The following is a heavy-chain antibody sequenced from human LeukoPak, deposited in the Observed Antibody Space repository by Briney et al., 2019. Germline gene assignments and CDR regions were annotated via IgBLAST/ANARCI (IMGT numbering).Heavy chain of an antibody. CDR3: ARGAPPQN. V-gene: IGHV4-38-2*02. J-gene: IGHJ4*02. CDR2: IYHSGST. Sequence: SETLSLTCTVSGYSISSGYYWGWIRQPPGKGLEWIASIYHSGSTYYNLSLKSRVTISVDTSKKHFSLKLTSVTAADTAVYYCARGAPPQNWGQGTLVTVSS. CDR1: GYSISSGYY.